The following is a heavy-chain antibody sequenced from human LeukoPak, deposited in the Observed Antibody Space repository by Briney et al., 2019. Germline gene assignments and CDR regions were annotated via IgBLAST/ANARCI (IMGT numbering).Heavy chain of an antibody. CDR3: ARGPPSSPYYYDSSGYYPFDY. J-gene: IGHJ4*02. D-gene: IGHD3-22*01. CDR2: INPNSGGT. CDR1: GYTFTGYY. Sequence: ASVKLSCKASGYTFTGYYMHWVRQAPGQGLEWMGRINPNSGGTNYAQKFQGRVTMTRDTSISTAYMELSRLRSDDTAVYYCARGPPSSPYYYDSSGYYPFDYWGQGTLVTVSS. V-gene: IGHV1-2*06.